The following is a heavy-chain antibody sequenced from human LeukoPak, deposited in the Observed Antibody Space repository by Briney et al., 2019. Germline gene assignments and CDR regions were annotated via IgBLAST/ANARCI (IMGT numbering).Heavy chain of an antibody. CDR2: MNPNSGNT. V-gene: IGHV1-8*01. D-gene: IGHD6-13*01. Sequence: ASVKVSCKASGCTFTNYDINWVRQATGQGLEWMGWMNPNSGNTGYAQKFQGRVNMTRNTSISTAYMELSSLTSEDTAVHYCARNGQQVRYFQHWGQGTLVTVSS. J-gene: IGHJ1*01. CDR1: GCTFTNYD. CDR3: ARNGQQVRYFQH.